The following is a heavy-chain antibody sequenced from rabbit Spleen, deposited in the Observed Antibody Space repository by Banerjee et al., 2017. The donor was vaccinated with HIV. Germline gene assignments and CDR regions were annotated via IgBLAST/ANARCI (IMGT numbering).Heavy chain of an antibody. CDR1: GFSLSGSYY. D-gene: IGHD8-1*01. J-gene: IGHJ4*01. V-gene: IGHV1S45*01. CDR3: ARGGYVGIGYFTYFGL. CDR2: IYAGSSGST. Sequence: QEQLVESGGGLVTPEGSLTLTCTASGFSLSGSYYMCWVRQAPGKGLEWIACIYAGSSGSTYYASWAKGRFTISKTSSTTVTLQMTSLTAADTATYFCARGGYVGIGYFTYFGLWGQGTLVTVS.